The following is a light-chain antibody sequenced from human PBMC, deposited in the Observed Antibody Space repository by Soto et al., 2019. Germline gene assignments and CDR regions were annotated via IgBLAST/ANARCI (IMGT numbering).Light chain of an antibody. CDR1: SSDVGGYNY. Sequence: QSVLTQPPSASGTPGQRVTISCTGTSSDVGGYNYVSWYQHHPGKAPKLIIYEVDERPSGVPDRFSGSKSGNTASLTVSGLQAEDEADYYCSSYVGSNNFPYVFGTGTKVTVL. CDR2: EVD. CDR3: SSYVGSNNFPYV. V-gene: IGLV2-8*01. J-gene: IGLJ1*01.